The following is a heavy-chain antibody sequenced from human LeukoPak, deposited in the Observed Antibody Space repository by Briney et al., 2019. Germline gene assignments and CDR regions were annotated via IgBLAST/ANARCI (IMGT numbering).Heavy chain of an antibody. CDR1: GFTFSTYW. D-gene: IGHD2-2*01. Sequence: GGSLRLSCAASGFTFSTYWMSWVRQAPGTGLEWVASIKQDGSEKSYVDSVKGRFTISRDNAKNSLYLQMNSLRAEDTAVYYCARGGYQLLWYWGQGTLVTVSS. CDR3: ARGGYQLLWY. CDR2: IKQDGSEK. V-gene: IGHV3-7*04. J-gene: IGHJ4*02.